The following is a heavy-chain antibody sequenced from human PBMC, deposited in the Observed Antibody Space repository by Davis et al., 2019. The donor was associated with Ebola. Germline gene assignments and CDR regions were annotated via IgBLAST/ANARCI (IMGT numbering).Heavy chain of an antibody. D-gene: IGHD1-26*01. CDR2: ISSSSSYI. Sequence: GESLKISCVASGFTFSSYSMNWVRQAPGKGLEWVSSISSSSSYIYYADSVKGRFTISRDNAKNSLYLQMNSLRAEDTAVYYCAKDRGSVHPYYFDYWGQGTLVTVPS. J-gene: IGHJ4*02. CDR3: AKDRGSVHPYYFDY. V-gene: IGHV3-21*01. CDR1: GFTFSSYS.